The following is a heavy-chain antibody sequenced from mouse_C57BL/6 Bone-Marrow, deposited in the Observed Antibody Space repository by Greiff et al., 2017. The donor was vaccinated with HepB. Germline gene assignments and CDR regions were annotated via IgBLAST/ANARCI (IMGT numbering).Heavy chain of an antibody. CDR2: INPGSGGT. Sequence: VQLQQSGAELVRPGTSVKVSCKASGYAFTNYLIEWVKQRPGQGLEWIGVINPGSGGTKYNEKFKGKATLTADTSYSTAYMQLSSLTSVDSAVYFCARGDYGSPWFAYWGQGTLVTVSA. V-gene: IGHV1-54*01. J-gene: IGHJ3*01. D-gene: IGHD1-1*01. CDR3: ARGDYGSPWFAY. CDR1: GYAFTNYL.